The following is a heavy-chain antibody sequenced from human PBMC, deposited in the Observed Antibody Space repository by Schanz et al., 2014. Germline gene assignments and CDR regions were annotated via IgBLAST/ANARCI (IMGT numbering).Heavy chain of an antibody. CDR2: ISHDGNNK. J-gene: IGHJ6*03. CDR1: GFAFRSYA. Sequence: QAQLAESGGGGVQPGRSLRLSCAASGFAFRSYAMHWVRQAPGKGLEWAALISHDGNNKHYVDSVEGRFTISRDNSKSMLFLEMSSLRVEDTAVYYCVREENYPSFLGYYYYMDVWGTGTSVTVSS. CDR3: VREENYPSFLGYYYYMDV. V-gene: IGHV3-30-3*01. D-gene: IGHD3-10*01.